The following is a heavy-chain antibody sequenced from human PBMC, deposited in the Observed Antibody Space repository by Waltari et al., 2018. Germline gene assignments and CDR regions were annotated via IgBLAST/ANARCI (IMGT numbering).Heavy chain of an antibody. CDR1: GGSISSGGYS. J-gene: IGHJ3*02. CDR3: ARAWSGSKLRGAFDI. D-gene: IGHD1-26*01. V-gene: IGHV4-30-2*01. CDR2: IYHSGST. Sequence: QLQLQESGSGLVKPSQTLSLTCAVSGGSISSGGYSWSWIRQPPGKGLEWIGYIYHSGSTTYNPSLQSRVTISVDRSKNQFSLKLSSVTAADTAVYYCARAWSGSKLRGAFDIWGQGTMVTVSS.